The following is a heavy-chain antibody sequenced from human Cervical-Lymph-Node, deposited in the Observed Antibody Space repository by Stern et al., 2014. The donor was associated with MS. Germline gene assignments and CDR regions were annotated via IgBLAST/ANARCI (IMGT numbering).Heavy chain of an antibody. D-gene: IGHD3-10*01. CDR2: IDPANAKT. J-gene: IGHJ4*02. V-gene: IGHV1-3*01. Sequence: QVQLVQSGTDVKKTGASVKVSCKTSGYTFTSYAVHLVRQAPGQRPEWMGWIDPANAKTKYSPKFQGRLIITRDTGTTTAYMELSSLRSEDTALYYCATAGRESFDYWGQGTLVTVSS. CDR3: ATAGRESFDY. CDR1: GYTFTSYA.